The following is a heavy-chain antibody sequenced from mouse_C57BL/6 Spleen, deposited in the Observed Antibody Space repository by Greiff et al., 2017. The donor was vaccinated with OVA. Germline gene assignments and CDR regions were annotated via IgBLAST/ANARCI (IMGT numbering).Heavy chain of an antibody. Sequence: EVMLVESGGGLVQPGESLKLSCESNEYAFPSHDMSWVRKTPEKRLELVAAINSDGGSTYYPDTMERRFIISRDNTKKTLYLQRSRLRSEDTALYDWARHGRDYYGSSYCDVWGTGTTVTVSS. V-gene: IGHV5-2*01. D-gene: IGHD1-1*01. CDR1: EYAFPSHD. CDR3: ARHGRDYYGSSYCDV. CDR2: INSDGGST. J-gene: IGHJ1*03.